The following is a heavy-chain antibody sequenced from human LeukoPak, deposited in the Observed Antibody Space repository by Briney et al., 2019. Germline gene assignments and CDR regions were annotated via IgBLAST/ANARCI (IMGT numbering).Heavy chain of an antibody. CDR3: ARDHGSGSYSMDV. Sequence: GGSLRLSCAASGFTFSSYSMNWVRQAPGKGLEWVSYISSSSSTIYYADSVKGRFTISRDNAKNSLYLQMNSLRAEDTAVYYCARDHGSGSYSMDVWGKGTTVTVSS. CDR2: ISSSSSTI. D-gene: IGHD3-10*01. CDR1: GFTFSSYS. J-gene: IGHJ6*04. V-gene: IGHV3-48*01.